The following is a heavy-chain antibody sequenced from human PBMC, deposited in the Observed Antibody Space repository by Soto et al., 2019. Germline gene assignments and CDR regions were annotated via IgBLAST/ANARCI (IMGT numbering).Heavy chain of an antibody. J-gene: IGHJ6*02. CDR1: GGSISSGDYY. D-gene: IGHD5-12*01. Sequence: PSETLSLTCTVSGGSISSGDYYWSWIRQPPGKGLEWIGYIYYSGSTYYNPSLKSRVTISVDTSKNQFSLKLSSVTAADTAVYYCARGRGYSGYAGTYYYGMDVWGQGTTVTVS. CDR2: IYYSGST. V-gene: IGHV4-30-4*01. CDR3: ARGRGYSGYAGTYYYGMDV.